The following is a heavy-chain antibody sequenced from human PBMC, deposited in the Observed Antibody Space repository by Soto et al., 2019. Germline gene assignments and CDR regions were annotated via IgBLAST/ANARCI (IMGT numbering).Heavy chain of an antibody. Sequence: EVQLVESGGGLVKPGGSLRLSCAASGFTFSSYSMNWVRQAPGKGLEWVSSISSSSSYIYYADSVKGRFTISRDNAKNSRYLQMNSLRAADTAVYYCERENGDYLDYYGMDVWGQGTTVTVSS. J-gene: IGHJ6*02. CDR1: GFTFSSYS. V-gene: IGHV3-21*01. CDR3: ERENGDYLDYYGMDV. D-gene: IGHD4-17*01. CDR2: ISSSSSYI.